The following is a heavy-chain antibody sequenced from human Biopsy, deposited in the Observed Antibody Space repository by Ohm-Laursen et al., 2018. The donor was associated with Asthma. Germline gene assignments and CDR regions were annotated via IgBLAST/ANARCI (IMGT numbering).Heavy chain of an antibody. CDR3: ARVPTTLRYFDL. D-gene: IGHD2-15*01. Sequence: GTLSLACPVSGGSVSSGSYYWSWIRQPPGKGLAWVSYISYSGSTDYNPSLKSRLTISMDTSKNQFSLKLSSVTAADTAVYYCARVPTTLRYFDLWGRGTLVTVSS. J-gene: IGHJ2*01. CDR2: ISYSGST. CDR1: GGSVSSGSYY. V-gene: IGHV4-61*01.